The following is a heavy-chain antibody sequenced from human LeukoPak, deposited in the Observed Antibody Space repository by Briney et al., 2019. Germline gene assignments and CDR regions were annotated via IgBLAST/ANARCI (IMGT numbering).Heavy chain of an antibody. Sequence: SVKVSCKASGGTFSSYAISWVRQAPGQGLECMGGIIPIFGTANYAQKFQGRVTITADESTSTAYMELSSLRSEDTAVYYCARDIRDSSGWYNWFDPWGQGTLVTVSS. J-gene: IGHJ5*02. D-gene: IGHD6-19*01. V-gene: IGHV1-69*13. CDR3: ARDIRDSSGWYNWFDP. CDR2: IIPIFGTA. CDR1: GGTFSSYA.